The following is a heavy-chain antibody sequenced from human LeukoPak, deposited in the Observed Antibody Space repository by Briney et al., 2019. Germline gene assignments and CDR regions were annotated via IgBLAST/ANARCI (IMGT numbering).Heavy chain of an antibody. CDR3: ARDRLGYYDFWSGHIDY. CDR1: GFTFSSYA. CDR2: ISYDGSNK. Sequence: PGRSLRLSCAASGFTFSSYAMHWVRQAPGKGLEWVAVISYDGSNKYYADSVKGRFTISRDNSKNTLYLQMNSLRAEDTAVYYCARDRLGYYDFWSGHIDYWGQGTLVTASS. J-gene: IGHJ4*02. D-gene: IGHD3-3*01. V-gene: IGHV3-30-3*01.